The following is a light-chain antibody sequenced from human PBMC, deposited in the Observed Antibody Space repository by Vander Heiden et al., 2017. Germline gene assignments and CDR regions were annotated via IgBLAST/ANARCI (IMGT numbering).Light chain of an antibody. CDR2: GAS. V-gene: IGKV3-20*01. Sequence: EIVLPQSPGTLSLSPGERATLSCRASESVSSRFLAWYQQKPDQAPRLVISGASSRATGIPDRFRGSGSGTDFTLTSSRLEPEDFAVYLCQQYGSSPPTFGQGTKLEVK. CDR1: ESVSSRF. J-gene: IGKJ2*01. CDR3: QQYGSSPPT.